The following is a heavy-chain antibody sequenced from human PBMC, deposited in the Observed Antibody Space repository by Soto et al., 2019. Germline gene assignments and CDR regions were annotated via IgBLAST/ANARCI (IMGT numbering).Heavy chain of an antibody. CDR3: ARGSDDYGDHYGMDV. CDR1: GGTFSSYA. V-gene: IGHV1-69*13. D-gene: IGHD4-17*01. CDR2: IIPIFGTA. J-gene: IGHJ6*02. Sequence: ASVKVSCKASGGTFSSYAISWVRQAPGQGLEWMGGIIPIFGTANYAQKFQGRVTITADESTSTAYMELSSLRSEDTAVYYCARGSDDYGDHYGMDVWGQGTTVTVSS.